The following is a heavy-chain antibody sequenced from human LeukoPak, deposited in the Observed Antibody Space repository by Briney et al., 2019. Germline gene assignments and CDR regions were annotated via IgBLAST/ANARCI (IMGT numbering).Heavy chain of an antibody. CDR1: WFNFSSYA. D-gene: IGHD2-15*01. CDR2: ISGSGGST. V-gene: IGHV3-23*01. Sequence: GGSLSHSYAASWFNFSSYAMNCVRQGPGKALEWFSAISGSGGSTYYAASVKGRLTSSMDNFKITLDLQMNGLRADDPAVLYCAKASTFCRSPVDYWGQGILVTVSS. J-gene: IGHJ4*02. CDR3: AKASTFCRSPVDY.